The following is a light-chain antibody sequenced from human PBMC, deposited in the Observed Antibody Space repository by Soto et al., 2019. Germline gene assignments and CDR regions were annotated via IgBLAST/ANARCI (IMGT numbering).Light chain of an antibody. J-gene: IGKJ1*01. CDR1: QSLSVSY. CDR2: STS. V-gene: IGKV3-20*01. Sequence: EIVLTQSPGTLSLSPGDRATLSCRASQSLSVSYIAWYQQKPGQAPRLLIYSTSTRAAGIPDRFTGRGSGTHFTLARSRLEPEDCAVYYCHQFGGSPQTFGQGTTVEV. CDR3: HQFGGSPQT.